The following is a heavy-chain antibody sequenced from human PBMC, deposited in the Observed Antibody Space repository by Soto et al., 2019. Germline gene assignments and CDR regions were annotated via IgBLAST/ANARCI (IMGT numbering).Heavy chain of an antibody. CDR3: VRQTIVRGVLSWFDP. Sequence: QLQLQESGPRLVKPSETLSLICSVSGGSIRSGSNYWAWIRQPPGKGLDWIGTVYYNGNTYYNASLKSRVTISADTSKNKFSLKLSSVSAADTAVYYCVRQTIVRGVLSWFDPWGQGTLVTVSS. V-gene: IGHV4-39*01. CDR2: VYYNGNT. CDR1: GGSIRSGSNY. J-gene: IGHJ5*02. D-gene: IGHD3-10*01.